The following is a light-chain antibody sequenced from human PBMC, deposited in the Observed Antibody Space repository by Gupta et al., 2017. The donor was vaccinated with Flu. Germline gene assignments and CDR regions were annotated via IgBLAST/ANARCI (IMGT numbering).Light chain of an antibody. CDR3: SSYTSSSTLV. CDR2: EVS. J-gene: IGLJ1*01. V-gene: IGLV2-14*01. CDR1: SSDVGGYNY. Sequence: QSALTQPASVSGSPGQSITISCTGTSSDVGGYNYVSWYQQYPGKAPKLIIYEVSNRTSGVSNRFSGSKSGNTASLTISGLQAEDEADYYCSSYTSSSTLVFGTGTKVTVL.